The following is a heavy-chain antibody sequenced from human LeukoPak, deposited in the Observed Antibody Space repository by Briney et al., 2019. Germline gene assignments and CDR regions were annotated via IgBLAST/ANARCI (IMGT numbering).Heavy chain of an antibody. CDR2: IASDGGEK. CDR1: GFTVSDYV. V-gene: IGHV3-30-3*01. Sequence: PGGSLRLSCAASGFTVSDYVMYWVRQALGKGLEWVALIASDGGEKYYADSVKGRFTISRDNSNNTLYLQMNSLRAEDTAMFYCARARGDSSPASRYFDYWGQGALVTVSS. CDR3: ARARGDSSPASRYFDY. J-gene: IGHJ4*02. D-gene: IGHD5-18*01.